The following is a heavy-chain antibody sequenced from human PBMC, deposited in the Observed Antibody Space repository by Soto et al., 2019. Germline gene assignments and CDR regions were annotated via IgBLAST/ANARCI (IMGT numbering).Heavy chain of an antibody. CDR2: INHSGST. V-gene: IGHV4-34*01. CDR1: GGSFSGYY. D-gene: IGHD3-10*01. J-gene: IGHJ5*02. CDR3: ASVWFGELIAWFDP. Sequence: SETLSLTCAVYGGSFSGYYWSWIRQPPGKGLEWIGEINHSGSTNYNPSLKSRVTISVDTSKNQFSLKLSSVTAADTAVYYCASVWFGELIAWFDPWGQGTLVTVSS.